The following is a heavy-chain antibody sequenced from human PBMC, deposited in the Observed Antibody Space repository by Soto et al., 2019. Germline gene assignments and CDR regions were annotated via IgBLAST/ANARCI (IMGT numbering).Heavy chain of an antibody. CDR3: ARPRTDSSGWTFDY. D-gene: IGHD6-19*01. J-gene: IGHJ4*02. Sequence: GSLRLTCAASGFTFSSYAMTSVRQAPGKGLEWVSAISGSGGSTYYADSVKGRFTISRDNSKNTLYLQMNSLRAEDTAVYYCARPRTDSSGWTFDYWGQGTLVTVSS. CDR2: ISGSGGST. CDR1: GFTFSSYA. V-gene: IGHV3-23*01.